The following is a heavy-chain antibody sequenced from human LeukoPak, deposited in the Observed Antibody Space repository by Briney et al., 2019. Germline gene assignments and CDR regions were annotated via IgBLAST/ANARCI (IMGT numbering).Heavy chain of an antibody. CDR1: GGSISSSSYY. D-gene: IGHD2-15*01. V-gene: IGHV4-39*07. CDR2: IYYSGST. J-gene: IGHJ4*02. CDR3: AREGRSNDRKYYFDY. Sequence: SSETLSLTCTVSGGSISSSSYYWGWIRQPPGKGLEWIGSIYYSGSTYYNPSLKSRVTISVDTSKNQFSLKLSSVTAADTAVYYCAREGRSNDRKYYFDYWGQGTLVTVSS.